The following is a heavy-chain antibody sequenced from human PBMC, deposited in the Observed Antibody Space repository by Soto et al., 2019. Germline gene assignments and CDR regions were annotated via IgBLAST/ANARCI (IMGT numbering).Heavy chain of an antibody. V-gene: IGHV1-69*06. Sequence: QVHLLQSGAEVKQPGSSLKVSCKVSVGAFTNYSLNWVRHSPGQGLEWLGGIIPLHNTSNYSEKFVGRLSVTADISSSTVYMHLSGLTSGDTATYYCASWSAWNPLYYHGMDVWGQGTTVTVSS. CDR3: ASWSAWNPLYYHGMDV. D-gene: IGHD1-1*01. J-gene: IGHJ6*02. CDR2: IIPLHNTS. CDR1: VGAFTNYS.